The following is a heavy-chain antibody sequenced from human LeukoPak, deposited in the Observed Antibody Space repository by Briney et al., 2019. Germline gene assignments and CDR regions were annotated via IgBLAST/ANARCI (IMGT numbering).Heavy chain of an antibody. CDR3: ATNRVGTYDRPFDI. CDR1: GGSINSHY. D-gene: IGHD1-26*01. V-gene: IGHV4-59*08. J-gene: IGHJ3*02. Sequence: SETLSLTCIVSGGSINSHYWCWIRQPPGKGLEWIGDIHYTGTTKYNPSIKSRVTISIDTSKNQFSLELSSVTATDTAVYFCATNRVGTYDRPFDIWGQGTMVTVSS. CDR2: IHYTGTT.